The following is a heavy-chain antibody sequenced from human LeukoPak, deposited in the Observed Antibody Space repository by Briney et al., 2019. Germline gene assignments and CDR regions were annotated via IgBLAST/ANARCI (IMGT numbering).Heavy chain of an antibody. J-gene: IGHJ4*02. CDR3: ARDLDSGSYRFFDN. V-gene: IGHV3-74*01. CDR2: ISTDTGSTT. D-gene: IGHD1-26*01. Sequence: GGSRRLSCAASGFTFRTYWMHWVRQAPGQGLVWVSRISTDTGSTTGYADSVKGRFTISRDNAKNTLYLQMNSLRAEDTAVYYCARDLDSGSYRFFDNWGQGTLVTVAS. CDR1: GFTFRTYW.